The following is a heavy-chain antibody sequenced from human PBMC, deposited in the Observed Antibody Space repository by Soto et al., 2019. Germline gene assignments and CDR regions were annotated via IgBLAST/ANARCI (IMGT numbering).Heavy chain of an antibody. Sequence: GGSLRLSCAASGFTFSSYSMNWVRQAPGKGLEWVSSISSSSSYIYYADSVKGRFTISRDSAKNSLYLQMNSLRAEDTAVYYCARDRVVSDSSVIGHYYYGMDVWGQGTTVTVSS. V-gene: IGHV3-21*01. CDR2: ISSSSSYI. CDR1: GFTFSSYS. D-gene: IGHD3-22*01. J-gene: IGHJ6*02. CDR3: ARDRVVSDSSVIGHYYYGMDV.